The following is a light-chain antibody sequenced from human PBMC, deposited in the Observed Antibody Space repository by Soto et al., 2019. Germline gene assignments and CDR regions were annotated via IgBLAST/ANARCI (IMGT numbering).Light chain of an antibody. Sequence: DIVMTQTPLSLSVTPGQPASISCRSSQRLLHSDGKTYLYWYLQRPGQPPQLLIYEVAHRISGVPDRFSGSGSGTDFTLKISRVEAEDVGVYYCLQTLQLPLTFGGGTKVEIK. CDR1: QRLLHSDGKTY. V-gene: IGKV2D-29*01. CDR2: EVA. J-gene: IGKJ4*01. CDR3: LQTLQLPLT.